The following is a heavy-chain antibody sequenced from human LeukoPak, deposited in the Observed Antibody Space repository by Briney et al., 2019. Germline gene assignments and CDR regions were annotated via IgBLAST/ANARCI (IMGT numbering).Heavy chain of an antibody. J-gene: IGHJ4*02. D-gene: IGHD6-13*01. CDR3: AKDRETTASGTFDF. V-gene: IGHV3-30*18. Sequence: SLRLSCAASGFTFSSYGMHWVRQAPGKGLEWVALITYDGYYKYYADSVKGRFTISRDNSKNMYLQMNSLRAEDTAVYYCAKDRETTASGTFDFRGQGTLVTVSS. CDR1: GFTFSSYG. CDR2: ITYDGYYK.